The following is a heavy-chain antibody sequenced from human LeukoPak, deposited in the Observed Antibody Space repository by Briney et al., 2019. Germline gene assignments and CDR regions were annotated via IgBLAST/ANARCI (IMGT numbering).Heavy chain of an antibody. CDR3: ASGWDYYDSSGSTPY. CDR1: GYTFSSYA. D-gene: IGHD3-22*01. V-gene: IGHV1-8*02. CDR2: MNPNSGNT. Sequence: ASVKVSCKASGYTFSSYAITWVRQAPGQGLEWMGWMNPNSGNTGYAQKFQGRVTMTRNTSISTAYMELSSLRSEDTAVYYCASGWDYYDSSGSTPYWGQGTLVTVSS. J-gene: IGHJ4*02.